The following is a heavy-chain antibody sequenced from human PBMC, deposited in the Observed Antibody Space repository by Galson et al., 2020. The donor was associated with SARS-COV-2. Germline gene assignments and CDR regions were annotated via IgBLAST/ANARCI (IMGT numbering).Heavy chain of an antibody. J-gene: IGHJ5*02. CDR3: VKKYCSSTGCYTLVGNWFDP. CDR2: ISGSGDST. Sequence: TGGSLRLSCAASGFSFSNNAMSWVRQAPGKGLEWLAAISGSGDSTYYADSVKGRFTISRDNSKNTLYLQMNSLRAEDTAVYYCVKKYCSSTGCYTLVGNWFDPWGQGTLVTVSS. CDR1: GFSFSNNA. D-gene: IGHD2-2*02. V-gene: IGHV3-23*01.